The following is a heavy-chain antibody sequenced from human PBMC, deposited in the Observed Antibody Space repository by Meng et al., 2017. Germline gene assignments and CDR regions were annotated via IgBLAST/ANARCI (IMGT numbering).Heavy chain of an antibody. Sequence: VKVKSWGAGMLKHSEALSRTCAVYGGSLSGYYWSWIRQPPGKGLEWIGEINHSGSNNYNPSLKSRVTISVDTSKNQFSLKLSFVTAADTAVYYCASSGYSYGYRFDYWGQGTLVTVSS. V-gene: IGHV4-34*01. D-gene: IGHD5-18*01. CDR3: ASSGYSYGYRFDY. J-gene: IGHJ4*02. CDR1: GGSLSGYY. CDR2: INHSGSN.